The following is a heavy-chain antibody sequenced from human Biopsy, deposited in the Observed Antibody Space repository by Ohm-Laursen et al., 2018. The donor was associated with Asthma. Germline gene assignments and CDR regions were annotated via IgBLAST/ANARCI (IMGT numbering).Heavy chain of an antibody. V-gene: IGHV1-69*13. Sequence: VKISCKAPGGTFSNFAISWVRQAPGQGLEWLGGIMTVFGTTNYAQKFQGRVTITADESTSTAYMEVTSLSSDDTAVYYCASDFPKDCVRYNFQFWGQGTLVTVSS. D-gene: IGHD2-21*02. CDR2: IMTVFGTT. CDR1: GGTFSNFA. J-gene: IGHJ4*02. CDR3: ASDFPKDCVRYNFQF.